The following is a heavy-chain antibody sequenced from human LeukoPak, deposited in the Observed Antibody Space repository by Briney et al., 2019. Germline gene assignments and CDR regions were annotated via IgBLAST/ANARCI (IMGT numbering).Heavy chain of an antibody. V-gene: IGHV3-23*01. Sequence: GGSLRLSCAASGFTFSTYGMSWVRQAPGKGLEWVSAISGSGGSTYYADSVKGRFTISRDNSKNTLYMQMNSLRAEDTAVYYCARDGDYYGSGSYRDGFDIWGQGTMVTVSS. CDR1: GFTFSTYG. D-gene: IGHD3-10*01. CDR3: ARDGDYYGSGSYRDGFDI. J-gene: IGHJ3*02. CDR2: ISGSGGST.